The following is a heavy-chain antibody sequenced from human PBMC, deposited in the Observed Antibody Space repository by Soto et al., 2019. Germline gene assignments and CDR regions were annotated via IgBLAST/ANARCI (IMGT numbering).Heavy chain of an antibody. CDR1: GSTFSSYE. V-gene: IGHV3-48*03. J-gene: IGHJ4*02. Sequence: GGSLRLSCAASGSTFSSYEMNWVRQAPGKGLEWVSYISSSGSTIYYADSVKGRFTISRDNAKNSLYLQMNSLRAEDTAVYYCARSRKSYFDYWGQGTLVTVSS. CDR2: ISSSGSTI. CDR3: ARSRKSYFDY.